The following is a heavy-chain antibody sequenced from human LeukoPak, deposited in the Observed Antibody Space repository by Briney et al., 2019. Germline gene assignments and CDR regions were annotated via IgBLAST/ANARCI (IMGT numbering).Heavy chain of an antibody. CDR3: ARASLLYCSGGSCYSGVPYYHYGMDV. CDR2: ISYDGSNT. D-gene: IGHD2-15*01. J-gene: IGHJ6*02. V-gene: IGHV3-30-3*01. Sequence: GGSLRLSCAASGFTFSSYAMHWVRQAPGKGLEWVAVISYDGSNTYYADSVKGRFTISRDNSKNTLYLQMNSLRAEDTAVYYCARASLLYCSGGSCYSGVPYYHYGMDVWGQGTTVTVSS. CDR1: GFTFSSYA.